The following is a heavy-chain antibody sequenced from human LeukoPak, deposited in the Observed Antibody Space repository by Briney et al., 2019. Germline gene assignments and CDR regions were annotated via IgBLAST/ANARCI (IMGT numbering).Heavy chain of an antibody. CDR3: ARSTKLRYFDWLFHP. D-gene: IGHD3-9*01. Sequence: SETLSLTCTVSGGSINSSNYYGGWIRQPPGKGLEWIGSIYYSGSTNYNPSLKSRVTISVDTSKNQFSLKLSSVTAADTAVYYCARSTKLRYFDWLFHPWGQGTLVTVSS. J-gene: IGHJ5*02. V-gene: IGHV4-39*07. CDR1: GGSINSSNYY. CDR2: IYYSGST.